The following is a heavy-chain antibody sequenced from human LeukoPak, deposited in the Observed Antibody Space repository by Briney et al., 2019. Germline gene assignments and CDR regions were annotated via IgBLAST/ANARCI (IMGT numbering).Heavy chain of an antibody. J-gene: IGHJ5*02. V-gene: IGHV3-23*01. CDR1: GFTFSNAW. CDR3: AKTDYRDYVPFDP. Sequence: GGSLRLSGAASGFTFSNAWMSWVRQAPGKGLEWVSAISSSGGSTYYADSVKGRFTISRDNSKNTLYLQMNSLRAEDTAVYYCAKTDYRDYVPFDPWGQGTLVTVSS. CDR2: ISSSGGST. D-gene: IGHD4-17*01.